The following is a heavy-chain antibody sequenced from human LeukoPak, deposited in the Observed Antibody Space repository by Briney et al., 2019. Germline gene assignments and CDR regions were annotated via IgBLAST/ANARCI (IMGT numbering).Heavy chain of an antibody. CDR2: IKQDGSEK. D-gene: IGHD3-3*02. V-gene: IGHV3-7*03. Sequence: GGSLRLSCAASGFTFSSYWMSWVRQAPGKGLEWVANIKQDGSEKYYVDSVKGRFTISRDNAKNSLYLQMNSLRVEDAAVYYCARDSPASHFWSGLKYSMDVWGQGTTVTVSS. CDR3: ARDSPASHFWSGLKYSMDV. J-gene: IGHJ6*02. CDR1: GFTFSSYW.